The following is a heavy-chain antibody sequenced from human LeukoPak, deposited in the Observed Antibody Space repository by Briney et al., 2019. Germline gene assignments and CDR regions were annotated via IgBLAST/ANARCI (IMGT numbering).Heavy chain of an antibody. J-gene: IGHJ4*02. Sequence: SETLSLTCTVSGGSISSSSYYWGWIRQPPGKGLEWIGSIYYSGSTYYNPSLKSRVTISVDTSKNQFSLKLSSVTAADTAVYYCARQLRFLEWSSTQNYFDYWGQGTLVTVSS. CDR3: ARQLRFLEWSSTQNYFDY. V-gene: IGHV4-39*01. D-gene: IGHD3-3*01. CDR1: GGSISSSSYY. CDR2: IYYSGST.